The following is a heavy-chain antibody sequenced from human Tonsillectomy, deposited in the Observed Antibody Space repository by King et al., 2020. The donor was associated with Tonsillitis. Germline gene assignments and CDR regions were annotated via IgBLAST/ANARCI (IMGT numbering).Heavy chain of an antibody. CDR2: IYYSGST. J-gene: IGHJ3*02. Sequence: VQLQESGPGLVKPSQTLSLTCTVSGGSISSGGYYWSWIRQHPGKGLEGIGYIYYSGSTYYNPSVKSRVTISGDTSKNQFSLKLSSVTAADTAVYYCARDHWYYDSSGYDAFDIWGQGTMVTVSS. D-gene: IGHD3-22*01. CDR1: GGSISSGGYY. V-gene: IGHV4-31*03. CDR3: ARDHWYYDSSGYDAFDI.